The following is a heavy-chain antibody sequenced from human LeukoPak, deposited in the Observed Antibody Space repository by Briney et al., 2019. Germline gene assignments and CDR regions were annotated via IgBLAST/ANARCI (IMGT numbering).Heavy chain of an antibody. D-gene: IGHD3-22*01. J-gene: IGHJ4*02. CDR3: AREPYYYDSSGYYFDY. Sequence: GGSLRLSCAASGFTFSNAWMSWVRQAPGKGLEWVANIKQDGSEKYYVDSVKGRFTISRDNAKNSLYLQMNSLRAEDTAVYYCAREPYYYDSSGYYFDYWGQGTLVTVSS. CDR2: IKQDGSEK. CDR1: GFTFSNAW. V-gene: IGHV3-7*01.